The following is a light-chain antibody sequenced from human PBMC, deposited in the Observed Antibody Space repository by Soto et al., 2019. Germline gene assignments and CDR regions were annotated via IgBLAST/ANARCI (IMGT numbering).Light chain of an antibody. J-gene: IGLJ1*01. CDR3: SSYTSSSTLYV. CDR1: SSDVGGYNY. Sequence: QSVLTQPASVSGSPGQSITISCTGTSSDVGGYNYVSWYQQHPGKDPQLMIYDVSNRPSGVSNRCSGSKSGNTASLTISGLQAEDEADYYCSSYTSSSTLYVFGTGTKLTVL. CDR2: DVS. V-gene: IGLV2-14*01.